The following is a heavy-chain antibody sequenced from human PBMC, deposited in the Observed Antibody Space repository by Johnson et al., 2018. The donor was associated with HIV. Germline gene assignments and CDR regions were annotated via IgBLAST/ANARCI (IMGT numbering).Heavy chain of an antibody. CDR2: IDWTGANA. D-gene: IGHD3-10*01. J-gene: IGHJ3*02. V-gene: IGHV3-20*04. CDR1: GFMFDDYA. CDR3: ARDRGLDAFDI. Sequence: VQLVESGGGVERPGESLRLSCVGSGFMFDDYAMSWVRQVPGKGLEWVSGIDWTGANAGYADSVKGRFTISRDNSKNTVYLQMNSLRGEDTAVYYCARDRGLDAFDIWGQGTMVTVSS.